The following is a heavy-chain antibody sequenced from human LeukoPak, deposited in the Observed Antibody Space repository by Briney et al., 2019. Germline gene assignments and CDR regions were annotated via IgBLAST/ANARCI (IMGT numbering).Heavy chain of an antibody. Sequence: GGSLRLSCAASGFTFNSYAMHWVRQAPGRGLEWVAAITYDGSNEYYADSVKGRFTISRDNSKNTLYLQMNSLRADDTAVYYCASDGRNYYDRSGYYSALAYWGQGTLVTVSS. CDR2: ITYDGSNE. D-gene: IGHD3-22*01. V-gene: IGHV3-30-3*01. CDR3: ASDGRNYYDRSGYYSALAY. J-gene: IGHJ4*02. CDR1: GFTFNSYA.